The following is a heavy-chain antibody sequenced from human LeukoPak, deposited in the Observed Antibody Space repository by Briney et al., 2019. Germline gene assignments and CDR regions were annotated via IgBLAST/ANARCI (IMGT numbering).Heavy chain of an antibody. Sequence: GESLKISCKGVGYIFNNFLIAWVRQLPGKGLEWMGIIYAGDSDTRYSPSFQGQVTISVDKSIRTAYLQWSSLKASDTAIYYCATKEERRPFHYWGQGTLVTVSS. CDR3: ATKEERRPFHY. CDR1: GYIFNNFL. V-gene: IGHV5-51*01. CDR2: IYAGDSDT. J-gene: IGHJ4*02.